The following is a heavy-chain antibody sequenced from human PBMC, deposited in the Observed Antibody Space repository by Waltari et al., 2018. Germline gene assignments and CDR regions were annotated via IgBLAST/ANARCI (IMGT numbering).Heavy chain of an antibody. V-gene: IGHV3-73*02. CDR1: GFTFSDSA. D-gene: IGHD3-10*01. CDR3: ARQPDPYFYGSSSSYYSYYMDV. CDR2: FRSKLNSYAT. Sequence: EVQVVESGGGLVQPGGSLKLSCVVSGFTFSDSALHWVRQSSGKGLEWLGRFRSKLNSYATVVAPSVRDRFTISRDDSKNMAYLHMSNLKTEDTALYYCARQPDPYFYGSSSSYYSYYMDVWGKGTPVIVSS. J-gene: IGHJ6*03.